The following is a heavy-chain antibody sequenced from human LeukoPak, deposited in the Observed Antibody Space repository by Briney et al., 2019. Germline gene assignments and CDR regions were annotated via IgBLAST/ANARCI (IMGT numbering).Heavy chain of an antibody. D-gene: IGHD3-3*01. CDR3: ATIFESWFDP. CDR1: GGSISSSSYY. Sequence: SETLFLTCTVSGGSISSSSYYWGWIRQPPGKGLEWIGSIYYSGSTYYNPSLKSRVTISVDTSKNQFSLKLSSVTAADTAVYYCATIFESWFDPRGQGTLVTVSS. J-gene: IGHJ5*02. CDR2: IYYSGST. V-gene: IGHV4-39*07.